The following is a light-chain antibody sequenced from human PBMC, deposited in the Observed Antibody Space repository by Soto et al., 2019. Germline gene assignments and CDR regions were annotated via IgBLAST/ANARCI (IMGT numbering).Light chain of an antibody. V-gene: IGKV2-30*01. Sequence: VVMTQSPLSLAVTLGQTASISCRSSQSLVSSDGLTYFNWFHQRPGQSPRRLIYKVSNRDSGVPDRFPGSGSGTDFTLTISRVEAEYVGIYYCMQGSHWATFGQGTKLEIK. J-gene: IGKJ2*01. CDR2: KVS. CDR3: MQGSHWAT. CDR1: QSLVSSDGLTY.